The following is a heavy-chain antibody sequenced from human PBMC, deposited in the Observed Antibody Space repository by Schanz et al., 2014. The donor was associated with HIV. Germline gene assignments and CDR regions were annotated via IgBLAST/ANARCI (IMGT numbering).Heavy chain of an antibody. Sequence: QAQLQQWGAGLLKPAETLSLTCAVYGESFYYRRHHWAWIRQPPGMGLEFLGKANHDGGTDYNPSLKSRVTMSLDTSEKQFSLKLSSVTAADTALYYCSCGSSWSSEFESWGQGTLVTVSS. CDR2: ANHDGGT. D-gene: IGHD6-13*01. J-gene: IGHJ4*02. CDR3: SCGSSWSSEFES. V-gene: IGHV4-34*02. CDR1: GESFYYRRHH.